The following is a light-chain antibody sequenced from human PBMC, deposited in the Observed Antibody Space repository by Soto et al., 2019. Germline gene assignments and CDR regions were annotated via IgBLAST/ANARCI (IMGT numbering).Light chain of an antibody. Sequence: EIVMTQTPLSLPVTPGEPASISCRSSQSLLRIHDGNTYLDWYLQKPGQSPQLLFYTLSYPASVAPARFSGSGSGTYFRLKISRVEAEDVGVYYCMQRIEFPYTFCQGTKLQIK. CDR1: QSLLRIHDGNTY. V-gene: IGKV2-40*01. CDR3: MQRIEFPYT. CDR2: TLS. J-gene: IGKJ2*01.